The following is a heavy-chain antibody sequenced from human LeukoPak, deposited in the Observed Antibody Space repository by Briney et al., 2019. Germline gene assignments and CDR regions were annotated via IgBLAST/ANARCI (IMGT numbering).Heavy chain of an antibody. CDR2: IYPGDSDT. V-gene: IGHV5-51*01. CDR3: GRIPAAGSLKGSFDI. CDR1: EYTFTSYW. J-gene: IGHJ3*02. Sequence: GESLKISCKGSEYTFTSYWIGWVRQMSGKGLEWMGIIYPGDSDTRYSPSFQGQVTISADKSISTAYLQWSSLKASDSAMYYCGRIPAAGSLKGSFDIWGQGTMVTVSS. D-gene: IGHD6-13*01.